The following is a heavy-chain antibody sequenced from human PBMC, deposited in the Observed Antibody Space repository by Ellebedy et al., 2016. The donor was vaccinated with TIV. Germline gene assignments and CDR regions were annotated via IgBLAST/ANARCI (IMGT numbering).Heavy chain of an antibody. CDR2: IYQDGSEK. V-gene: IGHV3-7*01. CDR1: GFSFRSYW. J-gene: IGHJ5*02. Sequence: GGSLRLSCTASGFSFRSYWMGWVRQAPGKGLEWVANIYQDGSEKFYVDSVEGRFTISRDNAKNSLYLQMKSLRSEDTAVYYCARRGSYGDYAVQLNNWFDPWGQGTLVIVSS. CDR3: ARRGSYGDYAVQLNNWFDP. D-gene: IGHD4-17*01.